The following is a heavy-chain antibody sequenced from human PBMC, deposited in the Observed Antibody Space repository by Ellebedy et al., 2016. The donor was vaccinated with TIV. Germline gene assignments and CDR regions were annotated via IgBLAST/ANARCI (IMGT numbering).Heavy chain of an antibody. CDR2: FGISGDTT. Sequence: GESLKISCVVSGFIFNDYAMSWVRQAPGKGLEWVSGFGISGDTTYYADSVKGRFTISRDNAKNLLYLQMNSLRAEDTAIYYCAKGRSGTYIHHAFDYWGQGTLVTVSS. J-gene: IGHJ4*02. CDR1: GFIFNDYA. V-gene: IGHV3-23*01. CDR3: AKGRSGTYIHHAFDY. D-gene: IGHD1-14*01.